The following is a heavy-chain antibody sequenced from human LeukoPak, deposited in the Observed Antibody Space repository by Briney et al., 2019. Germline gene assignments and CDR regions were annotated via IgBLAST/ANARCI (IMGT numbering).Heavy chain of an antibody. CDR3: ATGASKVTTDFANY. V-gene: IGHV5-10-1*01. J-gene: IGHJ4*02. CDR2: IDPSDSYT. D-gene: IGHD4-17*01. Sequence: GESLTISCKGSGYSFTNYWISWVRQMPGKGLEWMGRIDPSDSYTKYSPSFEGHVTISVDKSISTAFLQWNSLKASDSAMYYCATGASKVTTDFANYWGQGTLVTVSS. CDR1: GYSFTNYW.